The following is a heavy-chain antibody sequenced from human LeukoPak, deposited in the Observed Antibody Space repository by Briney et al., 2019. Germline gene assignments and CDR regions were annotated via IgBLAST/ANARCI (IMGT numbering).Heavy chain of an antibody. CDR2: ISISGDDT. CDR1: GFSFSSHA. CDR3: ANEIRPNDY. V-gene: IGHV3-23*01. D-gene: IGHD4-17*01. Sequence: GGSLRLSCATSGFSFSSHAMTWVRHATGKGLKWLSAISISGDDTYYADSVKGPYTISRDNSKNTLYLQMNSLSADDTAMYYCANEIRPNDYWGQGTLVTVST. J-gene: IGHJ4*02.